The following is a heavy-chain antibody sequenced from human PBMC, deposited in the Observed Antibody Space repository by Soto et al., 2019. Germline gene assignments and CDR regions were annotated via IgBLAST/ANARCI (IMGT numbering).Heavy chain of an antibody. CDR1: GFTFSSYA. D-gene: IGHD4-4*01. V-gene: IGHV3-30-3*01. CDR3: ARDFLLRTTVTTHYYYYGMDV. J-gene: IGHJ6*02. CDR2: ISYDGSNK. Sequence: PGGSLRLSCAASGFTFSSYAMHWVRQAPGKGLEWVAVISYDGSNKYYADSVKGRFTISRDNSKNTLYLQMNSLRAEDTAVYYCARDFLLRTTVTTHYYYYGMDVWGQGTTVTVSS.